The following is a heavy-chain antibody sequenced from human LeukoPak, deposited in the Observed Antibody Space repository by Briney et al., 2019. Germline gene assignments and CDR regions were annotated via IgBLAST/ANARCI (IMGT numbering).Heavy chain of an antibody. V-gene: IGHV4-34*01. CDR2: INHSEST. CDR1: GGSFSGYY. J-gene: IGHJ5*02. CDR3: ATMYYDILTGYNWFDP. Sequence: PSETLSLTCAVYGGSFSGYYWSWIRQPPGKGLEWIGEINHSESTNYNPSLKSRPTISVDTSKNQFSLKLSSVTAEDTAVYYCATMYYDILTGYNWFDPWGQGTLVTVSS. D-gene: IGHD3-9*01.